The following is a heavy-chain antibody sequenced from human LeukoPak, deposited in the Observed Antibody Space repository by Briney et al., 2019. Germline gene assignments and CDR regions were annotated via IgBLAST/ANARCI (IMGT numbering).Heavy chain of an antibody. D-gene: IGHD3-22*01. CDR2: IYHSGST. CDR1: GYSISSGYY. V-gene: IGHV4-38-2*02. CDR3: ARRGPYYYDSSGYHTFDY. Sequence: SETLSLTCTVSGYSISSGYYWGWIRQPPGKGLEWIGSIYHSGSTYYNPSLKSRVTISVDTSKNQFSLKLSSVTAADTAVYYCARRGPYYYDSSGYHTFDYWGQGTLVTVSS. J-gene: IGHJ4*02.